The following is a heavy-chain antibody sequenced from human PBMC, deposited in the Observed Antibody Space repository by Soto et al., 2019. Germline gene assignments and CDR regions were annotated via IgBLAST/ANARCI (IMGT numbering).Heavy chain of an antibody. CDR1: GGSIRSGGYY. J-gene: IGHJ4*02. CDR3: ARCEYSSSSWSSHFDY. V-gene: IGHV4-31*03. D-gene: IGHD6-6*01. Sequence: SETLSLTCPVSGGSIRSGGYYWSWIRQHPGKGLEWIGYIYYSGSTYYNPSLKSRVTISVDTSKNQFSLKLSSVTAADTAVYYCARCEYSSSSWSSHFDYWGQGTLVTVSS. CDR2: IYYSGST.